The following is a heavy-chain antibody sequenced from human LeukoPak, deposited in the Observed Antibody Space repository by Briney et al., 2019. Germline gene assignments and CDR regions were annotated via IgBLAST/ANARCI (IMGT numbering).Heavy chain of an antibody. CDR2: VYSSGST. V-gene: IGHV4-4*07. D-gene: IGHD3-22*01. J-gene: IGHJ5*02. CDR3: AKDYYDSSEGWFDP. CDR1: GGSISPNY. Sequence: PSETLSLTCTVSGGSISPNYWSWIRQPAGKGQEWIGRVYSSGSTKYNPSLKSRVTMSVDTSKNQYYLKMSSVTAADTAVYYCAKDYYDSSEGWFDPWGQGTLVTVSS.